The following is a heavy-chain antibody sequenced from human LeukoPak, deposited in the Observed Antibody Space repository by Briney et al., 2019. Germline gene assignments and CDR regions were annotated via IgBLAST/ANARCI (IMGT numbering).Heavy chain of an antibody. J-gene: IGHJ6*02. V-gene: IGHV4-31*03. Sequence: SQTLSLTCSVSGGSVTSGGCYWNWIRQHPGKGLEWIGYIYYSGSTYYNPSLKSRITISLDTSKNQFSLKLSSVTAADTAVYYCATIGRLGPLKNYSGMDVWGQGTTVTVSS. CDR2: IYYSGST. CDR1: GGSVTSGGCY. D-gene: IGHD3-10*01. CDR3: ATIGRLGPLKNYSGMDV.